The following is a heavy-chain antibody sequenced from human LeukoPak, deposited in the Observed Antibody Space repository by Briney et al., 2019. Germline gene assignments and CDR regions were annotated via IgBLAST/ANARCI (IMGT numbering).Heavy chain of an antibody. CDR2: ISNTGGST. CDR1: GFSFNTYA. CDR3: AQQVGYCSSGSCYFTY. Sequence: GGSLRLSCAASGFSFNTYAMSCVRQAPGKGLEWVSAISNTGGSTYYADSVKGRFTISRGKSKNTLSLQMNSLRAEDTAVYYCAQQVGYCSSGSCYFTYWGQGTLVTVSP. V-gene: IGHV3-23*01. D-gene: IGHD2-15*01. J-gene: IGHJ1*01.